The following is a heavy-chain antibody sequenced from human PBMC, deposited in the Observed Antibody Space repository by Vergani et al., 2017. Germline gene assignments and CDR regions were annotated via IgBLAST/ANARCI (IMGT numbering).Heavy chain of an antibody. CDR1: GYTFTGYY. J-gene: IGHJ5*02. Sequence: QVQLVQSGAEVKKPGASVKVSCKASGYTFTGYYMHWVRQAPGQGLEWMGWINPNSGGTNYAQKFQGRVTMTRDTSISTAYMELSRLRSDDTAVYYCARDRFTMVRGVITTSSPNWFDPWGQGTLVTVSS. V-gene: IGHV1-2*02. CDR3: ARDRFTMVRGVITTSSPNWFDP. D-gene: IGHD3-10*01. CDR2: INPNSGGT.